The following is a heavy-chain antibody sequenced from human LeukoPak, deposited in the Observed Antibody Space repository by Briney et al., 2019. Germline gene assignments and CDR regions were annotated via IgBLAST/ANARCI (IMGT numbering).Heavy chain of an antibody. CDR3: AELGITMIGGV. CDR1: GFSFSNYG. CDR2: IIGSGGTT. D-gene: IGHD3-10*02. Sequence: GGSLRLSCAASGFSFSNYGMNWVRQAPGKGLEWVSGIIGSGGTTYYADSVKGRFTISRDNSKNTLYLQMNSLRAEDTAVYYCAELGITMIGGVWGKGTTVTISS. J-gene: IGHJ6*04. V-gene: IGHV3-23*01.